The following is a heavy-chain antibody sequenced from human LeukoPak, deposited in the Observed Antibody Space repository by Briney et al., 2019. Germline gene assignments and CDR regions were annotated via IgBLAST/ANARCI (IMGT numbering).Heavy chain of an antibody. Sequence: GASVKVSCKASGYTFTSYGISWVRQAPGQGLEWMGWISAYNGNTSYAQKLQGRVTMTTDTSTSTAYMELRSLRSDDTAVYYCARDGEMATIRSNWFDPWGQGTLVTVSS. V-gene: IGHV1-18*01. CDR3: ARDGEMATIRSNWFDP. J-gene: IGHJ5*02. CDR1: GYTFTSYG. CDR2: ISAYNGNT. D-gene: IGHD5-24*01.